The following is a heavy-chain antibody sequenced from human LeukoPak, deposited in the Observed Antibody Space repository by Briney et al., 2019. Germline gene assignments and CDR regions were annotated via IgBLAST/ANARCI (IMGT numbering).Heavy chain of an antibody. J-gene: IGHJ4*02. Sequence: GGSLRLSCAASRFTFSAYEMNWVRQAPGKGLEWVSYISSSDSTIYYADSVKGRFTISRDNAKNSLYLQMNSLRAEDTAVYYCAREMDYYDSRPIDYWGQGTLVTVSS. D-gene: IGHD3-22*01. V-gene: IGHV3-48*03. CDR3: AREMDYYDSRPIDY. CDR2: ISSSDSTI. CDR1: RFTFSAYE.